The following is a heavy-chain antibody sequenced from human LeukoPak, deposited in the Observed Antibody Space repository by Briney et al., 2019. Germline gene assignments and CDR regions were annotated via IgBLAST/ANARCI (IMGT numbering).Heavy chain of an antibody. Sequence: PSETLSLTCVVSGFSISSGCYWGWIRQPPGKGLEWIGNIHPSGTMFHNSSLNSRVTMSIDTSKNQFSLKLSSVTAADTAVYCAREAERRVVNWGQGTLVTVSS. CDR1: GFSISSGCY. J-gene: IGHJ4*02. CDR2: IHPSGTM. D-gene: IGHD1-1*01. V-gene: IGHV4-38-2*02. CDR3: AREAERRVVN.